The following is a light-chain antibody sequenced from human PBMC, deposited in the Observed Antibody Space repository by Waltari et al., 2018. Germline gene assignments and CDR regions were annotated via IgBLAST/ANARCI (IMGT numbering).Light chain of an antibody. Sequence: QSALTQPASVSGSPGQSITISCTGTSSDVGGYNYVSWYQQHPGKAPKLIVYDVSTRPSGVSDRFSGSKSGNTASLTISVLQAEDEADYYCSSYTTSSTRVFGGGTKLTVL. CDR2: DVS. J-gene: IGLJ3*02. V-gene: IGLV2-14*03. CDR3: SSYTTSSTRV. CDR1: SSDVGGYNY.